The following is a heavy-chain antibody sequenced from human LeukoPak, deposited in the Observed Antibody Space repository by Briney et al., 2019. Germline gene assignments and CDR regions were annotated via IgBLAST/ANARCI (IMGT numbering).Heavy chain of an antibody. Sequence: SETLSLTCAVYGGSFSGYYWSWIRQPPGKGLEWIGEINHSGSTNYNPSLKSRVTISVDTSKNQFSLKLSSVTAADTAVYYCARLITTMLKPYYFDYWGQGTLVTVSS. CDR1: GGSFSGYY. J-gene: IGHJ4*02. D-gene: IGHD1-1*01. V-gene: IGHV4-34*01. CDR2: INHSGST. CDR3: ARLITTMLKPYYFDY.